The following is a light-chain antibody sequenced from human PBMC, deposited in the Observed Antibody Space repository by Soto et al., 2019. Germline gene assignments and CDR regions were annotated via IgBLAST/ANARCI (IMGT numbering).Light chain of an antibody. CDR3: HQYVAHNSPRYS. V-gene: IGKV3-20*01. J-gene: IGKJ2*03. CDR2: ATS. CDR1: QSVSSNY. Sequence: EIVLTQSPGTLSLSPGDRATLSCRASQSVSSNYLAWYQQKPRQAPRLLIYATSSRASGIPDSISGSGSGTDFTLTTSRLEPEDFAMYYCHQYVAHNSPRYSFGQGTRLEI.